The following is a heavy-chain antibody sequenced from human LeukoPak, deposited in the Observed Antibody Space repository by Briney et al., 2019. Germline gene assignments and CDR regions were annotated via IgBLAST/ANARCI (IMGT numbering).Heavy chain of an antibody. Sequence: SETLSLTCTVSGGSISSHYWSWIRQPPGKGLEWIGYMYYSGSTKYNSSLKSRVTISVDTSKNQFSLKLSSVTAADTAVYYCARLHYGGNYGYYYYYMDVWGKGTTVTISS. D-gene: IGHD4-23*01. CDR3: ARLHYGGNYGYYYYYMDV. J-gene: IGHJ6*03. CDR1: GGSISSHY. CDR2: MYYSGST. V-gene: IGHV4-59*08.